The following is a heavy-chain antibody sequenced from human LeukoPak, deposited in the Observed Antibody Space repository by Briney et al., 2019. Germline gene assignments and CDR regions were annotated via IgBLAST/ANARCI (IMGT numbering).Heavy chain of an antibody. CDR1: GYSFTSYW. CDR3: TSQDHRIAVAPYYYYGMDV. D-gene: IGHD6-19*01. J-gene: IGHJ6*02. CDR2: IYPGDSDT. V-gene: IGHV5-51*01. Sequence: GESLKISCKGSGYSFTSYWIGWVRQMPGKGLEWMGIIYPGDSDTRYSPSFQGQVTISADKSISTAYLQWSSLKASDTDMYYCTSQDHRIAVAPYYYYGMDVWGQGTTVTVSS.